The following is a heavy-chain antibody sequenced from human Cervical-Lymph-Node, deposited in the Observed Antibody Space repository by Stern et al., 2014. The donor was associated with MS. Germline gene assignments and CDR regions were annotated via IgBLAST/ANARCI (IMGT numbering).Heavy chain of an antibody. CDR2: IFYKGRT. CDR1: GGSISTYY. CDR3: ARGRGISRVSDS. D-gene: IGHD2/OR15-2a*01. J-gene: IGHJ4*02. V-gene: IGHV4-59*01. Sequence: QVQLQESGPGLVKPSEPLSLTCTVSGGSISTYYWSWIRQSPEKGLEWIGDIFYKGRTNYNPSLKSRVTISVETSINQFSLNVSSVTAADTAVYYCARGRGISRVSDSWGQGTLVTVSS.